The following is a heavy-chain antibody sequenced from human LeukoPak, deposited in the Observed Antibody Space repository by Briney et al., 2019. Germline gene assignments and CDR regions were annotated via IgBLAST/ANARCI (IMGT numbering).Heavy chain of an antibody. CDR3: AIHWGSGWYFDL. J-gene: IGHJ2*01. Sequence: GASVKVSCKASGYTFIGHYLHWVRQAPGQGLEWLGWINPKSGGTNYARDFQGRVTMTRDTSITTAYMELSSLRSDDTAMYYCAIHWGSGWYFDLWGRGTQVTVPS. CDR1: GYTFIGHY. V-gene: IGHV1-2*02. D-gene: IGHD7-27*01. CDR2: INPKSGGT.